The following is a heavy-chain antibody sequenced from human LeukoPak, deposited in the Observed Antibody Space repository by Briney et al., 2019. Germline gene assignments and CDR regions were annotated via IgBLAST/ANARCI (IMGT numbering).Heavy chain of an antibody. CDR2: IYYSGST. D-gene: IGHD3-10*01. CDR3: ARLEEGYGSGRRENYYYYYMDV. Sequence: PSETLSLTCTVSGGSISRYYWSWIRQPPGKGLEWIGYIYYSGSTNYNPSLKSRVTISVDTSKNQFSLKLSFVTAADTAVYYCARLEEGYGSGRRENYYYYYMDVWGRGRTVTISS. CDR1: GGSISRYY. V-gene: IGHV4-59*01. J-gene: IGHJ6*03.